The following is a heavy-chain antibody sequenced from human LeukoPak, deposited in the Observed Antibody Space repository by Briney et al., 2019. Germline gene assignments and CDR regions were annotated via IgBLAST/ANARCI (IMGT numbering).Heavy chain of an antibody. CDR1: GGTFSSYA. J-gene: IGHJ5*02. V-gene: IGHV1-69*05. CDR3: ASRYCSSTSCYSWFDP. Sequence: SSVKVSCKASGGTFSSYAISWVRQAPGQGLEWMGGIIPIFGTANYAQKFRGRVTITTDESTSTAYMELSSLRSEDTAVYYCASRYCSSTSCYSWFDPWGQGTLVTVSS. CDR2: IIPIFGTA. D-gene: IGHD2-2*02.